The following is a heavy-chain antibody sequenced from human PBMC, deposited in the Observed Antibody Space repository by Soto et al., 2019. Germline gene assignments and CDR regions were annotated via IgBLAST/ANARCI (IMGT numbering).Heavy chain of an antibody. V-gene: IGHV4-31*03. CDR3: AAYYGSGSYLNSDY. Sequence: PSETLSLTCTVSGGSISSGGYYWSWIRQHPGKVLEWIGYIYYSGSTYYNPSLKSRVTISVDTSKNQFSLKLSSVTAADTAVYYCAAYYGSGSYLNSDYWGQGTLVTVSS. CDR2: IYYSGST. J-gene: IGHJ4*02. D-gene: IGHD3-10*01. CDR1: GGSISSGGYY.